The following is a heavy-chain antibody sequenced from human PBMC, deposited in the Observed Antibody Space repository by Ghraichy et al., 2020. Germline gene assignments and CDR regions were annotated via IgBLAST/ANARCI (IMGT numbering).Heavy chain of an antibody. Sequence: SETLSLTCAVYGGSFSGYYWSWIRQPPGKGLEWIGEINHSGSTNYNPSLKSRVTISVDTSKNQFSLKLSSVTAADTAVYYCARLFLVVLPYYYYYYGMDVWGQGTTVTVSS. D-gene: IGHD2-2*01. CDR2: INHSGST. CDR3: ARLFLVVLPYYYYYYGMDV. J-gene: IGHJ6*02. V-gene: IGHV4-34*01. CDR1: GGSFSGYY.